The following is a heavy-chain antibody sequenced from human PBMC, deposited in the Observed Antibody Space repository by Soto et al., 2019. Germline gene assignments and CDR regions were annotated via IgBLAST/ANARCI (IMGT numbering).Heavy chain of an antibody. V-gene: IGHV3-23*01. CDR2: ISGSGGST. Sequence: EVQLLESGGGLVQPGGSLRLSCAASGFTFSSYAMSWVRQAPGKGLEWVSAISGSGGSTYYADSVKGRFTISRDISKNTLYLRMNSLRAEDMAVYYWAKVRGPNYYDSSGYFSDYWGQGTLVTVSS. CDR1: GFTFSSYA. J-gene: IGHJ4*02. CDR3: AKVRGPNYYDSSGYFSDY. D-gene: IGHD3-22*01.